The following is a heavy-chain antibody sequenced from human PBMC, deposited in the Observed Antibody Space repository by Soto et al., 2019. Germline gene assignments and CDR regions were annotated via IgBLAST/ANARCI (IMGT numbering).Heavy chain of an antibody. CDR2: IYYSGST. D-gene: IGHD2-2*01. Sequence: QVQLQESGPGLVKPSQTLSLTCTVSGGSISSGGYYWSWIRQHPGKGLEWIGYIYYSGSTYYNPSLKSRVTISVDTSKNQFSLKLSSVTAADTAVYYCARGGIVVVPAAIEAFDIWGQGTMVTVSS. CDR3: ARGGIVVVPAAIEAFDI. V-gene: IGHV4-31*03. CDR1: GGSISSGGYY. J-gene: IGHJ3*02.